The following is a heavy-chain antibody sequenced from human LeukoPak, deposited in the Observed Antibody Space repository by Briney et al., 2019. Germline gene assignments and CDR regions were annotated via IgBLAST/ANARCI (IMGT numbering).Heavy chain of an antibody. CDR2: ISYDGSNK. CDR1: GFTFSSYA. CDR3: ARPYYYDSMYYFDY. Sequence: GGSLRLSWAAAGFTFSSYAMHWVSQAPGKGMEWVAVISYDGSNKYYADSVKGRFTISRDNSKNTLYLQMNSLRAEDTAVYYCARPYYYDSMYYFDYWGQGTLVTVSS. J-gene: IGHJ4*02. D-gene: IGHD3-22*01. V-gene: IGHV3-30-3*01.